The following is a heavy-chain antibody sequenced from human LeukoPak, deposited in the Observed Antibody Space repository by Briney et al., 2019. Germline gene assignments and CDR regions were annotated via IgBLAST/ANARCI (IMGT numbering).Heavy chain of an antibody. CDR1: GFTFGASA. CDR3: AKGGSPSCYSSSGY. CDR2: ISISGSYT. D-gene: IGHD2-2*01. Sequence: PGGSLRLSWAASGFTFGASAMSWVRQAPGKGLEWVSTISISGSYTYSADSVKGRFTISRDNSKNTLYLQMNSLRGEDTAVYYCAKGGSPSCYSSSGYWGQGTLVTVSS. V-gene: IGHV3-23*01. J-gene: IGHJ4*02.